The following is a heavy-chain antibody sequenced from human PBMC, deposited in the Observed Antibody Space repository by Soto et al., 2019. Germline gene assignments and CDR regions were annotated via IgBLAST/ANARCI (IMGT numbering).Heavy chain of an antibody. CDR3: ARVRGEVDNWFDP. CDR2: IHYTGSA. J-gene: IGHJ5*02. D-gene: IGHD3-10*01. Sequence: QLQLQESGPGLVKPSETLSLTCAVSGGSLSAPTYYWGWVRQPPGKGLEWIGNIHYTGSAFYNPSLKSRVTISVDTSKNQFSLRLTAGTAADTAVYYCARVRGEVDNWFDPWGRGTLVIVSS. CDR1: GGSLSAPTYY. V-gene: IGHV4-39*01.